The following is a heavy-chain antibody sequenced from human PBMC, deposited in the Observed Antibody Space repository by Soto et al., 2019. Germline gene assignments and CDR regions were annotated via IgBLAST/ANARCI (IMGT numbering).Heavy chain of an antibody. J-gene: IGHJ4*02. CDR3: ARVRATRPFDF. V-gene: IGHV1-18*04. CDR2: ISGYSGDT. Sequence: ASVKVSCKASGYTFTDYGFSWVRQAPGQGLEWMGWISGYSGDTDYAQILQGRITLTTDTSTGTAYMELRSLTSDDTAVYYCARVRATRPFDFWGLGTLVTVSS. D-gene: IGHD1-26*01. CDR1: GYTFTDYG.